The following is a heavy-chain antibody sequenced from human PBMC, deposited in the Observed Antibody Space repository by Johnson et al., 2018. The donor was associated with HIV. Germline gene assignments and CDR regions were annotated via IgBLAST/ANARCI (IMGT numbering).Heavy chain of an antibody. CDR3: VAATGANGLDI. CDR1: GFIFDDYG. J-gene: IGHJ3*02. V-gene: IGHV3-20*04. D-gene: IGHD1-26*01. Sequence: MQLVESGGGVVRPGGSLRLSCVASGFIFDDYGMSWVRQAPGKRLQWVSGIKWNGGSTGYADSVKGRFTISRDNAKNSLYLQMNSLRAGDTAVYYCVAATGANGLDIWGQGTKVTVSS. CDR2: IKWNGGST.